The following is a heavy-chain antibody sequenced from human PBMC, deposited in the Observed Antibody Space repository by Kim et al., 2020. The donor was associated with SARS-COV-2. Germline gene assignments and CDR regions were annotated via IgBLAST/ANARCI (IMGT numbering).Heavy chain of an antibody. CDR3: ARSDNWNDGGYYYYYGMDV. J-gene: IGHJ6*02. D-gene: IGHD1-20*01. V-gene: IGHV3-11*06. Sequence: GRFSISRDNAKNSLYLQMNSLRPEDTAVYYCARSDNWNDGGYYYYYGMDVWGQGTTVTVSS.